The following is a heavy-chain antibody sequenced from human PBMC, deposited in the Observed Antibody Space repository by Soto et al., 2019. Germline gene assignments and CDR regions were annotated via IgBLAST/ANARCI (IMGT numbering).Heavy chain of an antibody. Sequence: GESLKISCKGSGYSFTSYWIGWVRQMPGKGLEWMGIIYPGDSDTRYSPSFQGQVTISADKSISTAYLQWSSLKASDTAMYYFARPKRDTMIVRGDDAFDIWGQGTMVTVSS. CDR3: ARPKRDTMIVRGDDAFDI. J-gene: IGHJ3*02. V-gene: IGHV5-51*01. CDR1: GYSFTSYW. CDR2: IYPGDSDT. D-gene: IGHD3-22*01.